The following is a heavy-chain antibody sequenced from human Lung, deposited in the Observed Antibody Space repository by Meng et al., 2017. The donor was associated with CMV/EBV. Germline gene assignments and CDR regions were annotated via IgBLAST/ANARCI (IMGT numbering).Heavy chain of an antibody. CDR3: AKDRPMYYDFWSGLDY. J-gene: IGHJ4*02. V-gene: IGHV3-23*01. CDR2: ISGSGGST. D-gene: IGHD3-3*01. Sequence: SXAASGFTFSSYAMSWVRQAPGKGLEWVSAISGSGGSTYYADSVKGRFTISRDNSKNTLYLQMNSLRAEDTAVYYCAKDRPMYYDFWSGLDYWGQGKXV. CDR1: GFTFSSYA.